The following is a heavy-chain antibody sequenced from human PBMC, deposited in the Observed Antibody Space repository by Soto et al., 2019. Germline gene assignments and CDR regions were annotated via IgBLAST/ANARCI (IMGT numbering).Heavy chain of an antibody. CDR3: AASIFYYGMDV. J-gene: IGHJ6*02. CDR1: GESFTSYW. Sequence: PGELRKIYCKGSGESFTSYWMDWESQMPGKGPEWMGIIYPGDSDTKYNPSFQGQVTISADKSITTTYLQWSSLKASDTAIYYCAASIFYYGMDVWGQGTTVTVSS. V-gene: IGHV5-51*01. CDR2: IYPGDSDT.